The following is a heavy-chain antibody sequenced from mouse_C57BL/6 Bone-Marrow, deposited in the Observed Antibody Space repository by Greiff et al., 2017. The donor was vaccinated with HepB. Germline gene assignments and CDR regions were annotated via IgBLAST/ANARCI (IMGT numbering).Heavy chain of an antibody. CDR1: GFNIKDYY. V-gene: IGHV14-1*01. CDR3: TTFTTVVAGAMDY. CDR2: IDPEDGDT. Sequence: EVQLQQSGAELVRPGASVKLSCTASGFNIKDYYMHWVKQRPEQGLEWIGRIDPEDGDTEYAPKFQGKATMTADTSSNTAYLQLSSLTSEDTAVYYCTTFTTVVAGAMDYWGQGTSVTVSS. D-gene: IGHD1-1*01. J-gene: IGHJ4*01.